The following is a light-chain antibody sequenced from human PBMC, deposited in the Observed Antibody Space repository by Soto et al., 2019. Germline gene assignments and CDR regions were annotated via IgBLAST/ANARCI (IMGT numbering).Light chain of an antibody. CDR3: LQYNTYPWT. CDR1: QGIRND. CDR2: AAS. J-gene: IGKJ1*01. Sequence: DIQMKQNPYSLFATVGGRVNINLRGSQGIRNDLDWYQQKPAKAPERLIYAASSLQSGVPSRFSGSGSGTEFTLTISSLQAEDFATYYCLQYNTYPWTFGQGTKVDIK. V-gene: IGKV1-17*01.